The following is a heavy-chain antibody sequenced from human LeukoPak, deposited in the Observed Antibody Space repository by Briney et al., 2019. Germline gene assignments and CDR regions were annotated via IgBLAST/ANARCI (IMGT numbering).Heavy chain of an antibody. CDR1: LDSTTSNFW. V-gene: IGHV3-15*01. Sequence: PSETLSLTCTVSLDSTTSNFWSWVRQAPGKGLEWVGRIKSKTDGGTTDYAAPVKGRFTISRDDSKNTLYLQMNSLKTEDTAVYYCTTAVANDYWGQGTLVTVSS. J-gene: IGHJ4*02. CDR3: TTAVANDY. D-gene: IGHD2-21*01. CDR2: IKSKTDGGTT.